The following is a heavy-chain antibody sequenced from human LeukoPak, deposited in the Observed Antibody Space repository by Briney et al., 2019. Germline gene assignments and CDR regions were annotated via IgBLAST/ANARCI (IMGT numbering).Heavy chain of an antibody. J-gene: IGHJ4*02. CDR1: GFSFSTYD. CDR3: ARDSRGAFDY. CDR2: ISTTGGYT. D-gene: IGHD3-10*01. Sequence: GGSLRLSCVGSGFSFSTYDMGWVRQTPGKGLEWVSAISTTGGYTEDADSVKGRFTISRDSSQYTLFLQMHSLRAEDTAVYYCARDSRGAFDYWGQGTLVTVSS. V-gene: IGHV3-23*01.